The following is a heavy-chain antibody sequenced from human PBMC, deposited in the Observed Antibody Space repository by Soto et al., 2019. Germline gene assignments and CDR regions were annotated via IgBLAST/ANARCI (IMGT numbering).Heavy chain of an antibody. V-gene: IGHV1-18*04. D-gene: IGHD6-13*01. CDR2: ISGYNGNT. CDR3: ARDKGSKSWYYFFDY. Sequence: QVQLVQSGAEVKKPGASVKVSCKTSGYTFTTYGISWVRQAPGQGLEWMGWISGYNGNTDYAQKLQDRVTMTTDTSTDTAHMELRSLRSDDTAVYYCARDKGSKSWYYFFDYWGQGTLVTVSS. CDR1: GYTFTTYG. J-gene: IGHJ4*02.